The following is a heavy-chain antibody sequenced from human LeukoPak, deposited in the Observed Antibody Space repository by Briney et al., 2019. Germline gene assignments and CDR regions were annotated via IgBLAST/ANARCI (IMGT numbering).Heavy chain of an antibody. CDR1: GGTFSSYA. Sequence: SVKVSCKASGGTFSSYAISWVRQAPGQGLEWMGGIIPIFGTANYAQKFQGRVTITAGESTSTAYMELSSLRSEDTAVYYCARGRYQLPRDYYYMDVWGKGTTVTVSS. D-gene: IGHD2-2*01. J-gene: IGHJ6*03. CDR3: ARGRYQLPRDYYYMDV. CDR2: IIPIFGTA. V-gene: IGHV1-69*01.